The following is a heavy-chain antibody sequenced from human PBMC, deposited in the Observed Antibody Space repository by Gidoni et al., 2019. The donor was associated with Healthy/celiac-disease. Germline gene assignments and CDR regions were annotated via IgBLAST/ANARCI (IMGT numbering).Heavy chain of an antibody. D-gene: IGHD4-17*01. V-gene: IGHV3-74*01. CDR2: INSDGSRT. CDR1: GFTVSSYW. J-gene: IGHJ2*01. CDR3: ARQSPVTTGYFDL. Sequence: EVQLVESGGGLVQPGGSLRLSCAASGFTVSSYWMHWVRQAPGKGLVWVSRINSDGSRTSYADSVKGRFTISRDNAKNTLYLQMNSLRAEDTAVYYCARQSPVTTGYFDLWGRGTLVTVSS.